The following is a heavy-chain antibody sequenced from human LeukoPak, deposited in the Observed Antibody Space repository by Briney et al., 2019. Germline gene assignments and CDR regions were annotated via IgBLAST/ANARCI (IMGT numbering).Heavy chain of an antibody. D-gene: IGHD3-10*01. Sequence: PSETLSLTCSVSDYSLSSAYCWGWIRQPPGKALEWIGTICHSGSTYYNPSLKSRVTISVDTSKNHFSLKLSSVTAADTAVYYCARVVQYYYYMDVWGKGTTVTVSS. J-gene: IGHJ6*03. V-gene: IGHV4-38-2*02. CDR3: ARVVQYYYYMDV. CDR1: DYSLSSAYC. CDR2: ICHSGST.